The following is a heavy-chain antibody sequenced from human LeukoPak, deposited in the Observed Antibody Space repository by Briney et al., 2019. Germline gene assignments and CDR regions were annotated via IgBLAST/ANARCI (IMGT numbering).Heavy chain of an antibody. V-gene: IGHV3-48*01. CDR1: GFTFSIYS. Sequence: GGSLRLSCAASGFTFSIYSMNWVRQAPGKGLEWVSYIGGTHSNIYYADSVKGRFTISRDDAKNSLYLQMNSLRAEDTAVYYCAKDPSLWFGELFDYWGQGTLVTVSS. CDR3: AKDPSLWFGELFDY. CDR2: IGGTHSNI. J-gene: IGHJ4*02. D-gene: IGHD3-10*01.